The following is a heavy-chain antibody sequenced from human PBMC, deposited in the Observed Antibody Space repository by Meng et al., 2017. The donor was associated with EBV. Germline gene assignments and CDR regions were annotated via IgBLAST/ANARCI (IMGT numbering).Heavy chain of an antibody. D-gene: IGHD3-10*01. Sequence: GQVGQAGGGGKEPGSAVKGAGKASGGRFRYYAISWVRQAPGQGLEWLGGFLPRLGAPNYAQKFHGRVKITADESTSTHYMDLSSLRSEDTAIYYCASESGRGYTPDYWGQGTLVTVSS. V-gene: IGHV1-69*01. J-gene: IGHJ4*02. CDR1: GGRFRYYA. CDR3: ASESGRGYTPDY. CDR2: FLPRLGAP.